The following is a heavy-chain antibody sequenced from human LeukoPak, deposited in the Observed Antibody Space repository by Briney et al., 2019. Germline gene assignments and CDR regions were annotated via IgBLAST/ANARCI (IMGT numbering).Heavy chain of an antibody. V-gene: IGHV3-23*01. J-gene: IGHJ4*02. CDR2: ISGSGGST. Sequence: GGSLRLSCAASGFTFSSYAMSWVRQAPGKGLEWVSVISGSGGSTYYADSVKGRFTISRDNPKNTLYLQMNSLRAEDTAVYYCAKEPYSGSIFDSWGQGTLVTVSS. CDR3: AKEPYSGSIFDS. CDR1: GFTFSSYA. D-gene: IGHD1-26*01.